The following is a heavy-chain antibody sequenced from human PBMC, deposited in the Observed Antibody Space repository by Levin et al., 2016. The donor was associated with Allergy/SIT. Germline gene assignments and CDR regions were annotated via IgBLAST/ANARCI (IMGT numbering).Heavy chain of an antibody. J-gene: IGHJ3*02. CDR2: IYYSGTT. CDR3: ARGGHYYDSTGYWDAFDI. D-gene: IGHD3-22*01. CDR1: GGSINTGGYY. V-gene: IGHV4-31*03. Sequence: SETLSLTCTVSGGSINTGGYYYWSWIRQHPGKGLEWIGYIYYSGTTHYNPSLKSRISISFDMSKNQFSLKLNSVTAADTAVYYCARGGHYYDSTGYWDAFDIWGQGTMVTVSS.